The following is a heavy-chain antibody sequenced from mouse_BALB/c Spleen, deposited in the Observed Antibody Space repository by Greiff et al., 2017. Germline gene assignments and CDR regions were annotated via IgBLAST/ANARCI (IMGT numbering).Heavy chain of an antibody. Sequence: QVQLQQSGPGLVAPSQSLSITCTVSGFSLTGYGVNWVRQPPGKGLEWLGMIWGDGSTDYNSALKSRLSISKDNSKSQVFLKMNSLQTDDTARYYCARDILITTATFYAMDYWGQGTSVTVSS. J-gene: IGHJ4*01. CDR2: IWGDGST. V-gene: IGHV2-6-7*01. D-gene: IGHD1-2*01. CDR3: ARDILITTATFYAMDY. CDR1: GFSLTGYG.